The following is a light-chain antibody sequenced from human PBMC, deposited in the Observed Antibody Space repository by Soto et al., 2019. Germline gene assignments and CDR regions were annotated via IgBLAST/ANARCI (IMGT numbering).Light chain of an antibody. CDR2: EVS. V-gene: IGLV2-8*01. CDR1: SSDVGAYNY. CDR3: TSYAGTYSFFYV. Sequence: SVLTRPPSASGSPGQSVTISCTGTSSDVGAYNYVSWYQQLPGKAPKLIIYEVSKQPSGVPDRFSGSKSGNTASLTVSGLQAEDEADYYCTSYAGTYSFFYVFGTGTKVTVL. J-gene: IGLJ1*01.